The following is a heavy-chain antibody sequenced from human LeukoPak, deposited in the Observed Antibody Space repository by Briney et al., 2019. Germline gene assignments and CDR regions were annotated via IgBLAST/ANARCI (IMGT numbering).Heavy chain of an antibody. D-gene: IGHD3-16*02. CDR3: ALLYDYVWGSYLDY. Sequence: SETLSLTCTVPGGSISSYYWSWIRQPAGQGLEWIGRIYTSGSTNYNPSLKSRVTMSVDTSKNQFSLKLSSVTAADTAVYYCALLYDYVWGSYLDYWGQGTLVTVSS. CDR2: IYTSGST. CDR1: GGSISSYY. V-gene: IGHV4-4*07. J-gene: IGHJ4*02.